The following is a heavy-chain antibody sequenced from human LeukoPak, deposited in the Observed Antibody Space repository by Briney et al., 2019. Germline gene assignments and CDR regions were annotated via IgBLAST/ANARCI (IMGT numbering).Heavy chain of an antibody. CDR1: GFTFDDYA. J-gene: IGHJ6*02. V-gene: IGHV3-9*01. D-gene: IGHD5-18*01. CDR2: ISWNSGSI. CDR3: AKDIGGYSYGYVFGYYYGMDV. Sequence: PGGSLRLSCAASGFTFDDYAMHWVRQAPGKGLEWVSGISWNSGSIGYADSEKGRFTISRDNAKNSLYLQMNSLRAEDTALYYCAKDIGGYSYGYVFGYYYGMDVWGQGTTVTVSS.